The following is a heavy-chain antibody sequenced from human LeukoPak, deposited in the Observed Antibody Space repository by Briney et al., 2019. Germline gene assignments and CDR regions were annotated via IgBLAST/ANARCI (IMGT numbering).Heavy chain of an antibody. V-gene: IGHV4-30-2*01. J-gene: IGHJ4*02. CDR2: IYHSGST. CDR3: ARARKDGYGYGDFDY. Sequence: PSQTLSLTCAVSGGSISSGGYSWSWIRQPPGKGLEWIGYIYHSGSTYYNPSLKSRVTISVDRSKNQFSLKLSSVTAADTAVYYCARARKDGYGYGDFDYWGQGTLVTVSS. CDR1: GGSISSGGYS. D-gene: IGHD5-18*01.